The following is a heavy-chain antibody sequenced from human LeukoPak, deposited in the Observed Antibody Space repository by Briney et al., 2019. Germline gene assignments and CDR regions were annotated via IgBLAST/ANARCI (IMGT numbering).Heavy chain of an antibody. V-gene: IGHV4-59*01. CDR1: GGSISSYY. CDR2: IYYSGST. J-gene: IGHJ4*02. Sequence: SETLSLTCTVSGGSISSYYWSWIRQPPGKGLEWIGYIYYSGSTDYNPSLKSRVTISVDTSKNQFSLKLSSVTAADTAVYYCARGRIARLPYFDYWGQGTLVTVSS. CDR3: ARGRIARLPYFDY.